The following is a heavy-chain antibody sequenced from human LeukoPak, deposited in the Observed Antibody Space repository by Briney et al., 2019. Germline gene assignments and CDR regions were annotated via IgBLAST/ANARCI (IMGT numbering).Heavy chain of an antibody. J-gene: IGHJ5*02. V-gene: IGHV4-39*07. CDR1: GGSISSSIYY. CDR2: IHTSGTT. D-gene: IGHD3-16*01. CDR3: ARGDFFDGGGRNWFDP. Sequence: SETLSLTCTVSGGSISSSIYYWGWIRQPPGKGLEWIGRIHTSGTTYYNASLKSRVTMSVDTSKNQFSLRLTSVTAADTAVYYCARGDFFDGGGRNWFDPWGQGTLVTVSS.